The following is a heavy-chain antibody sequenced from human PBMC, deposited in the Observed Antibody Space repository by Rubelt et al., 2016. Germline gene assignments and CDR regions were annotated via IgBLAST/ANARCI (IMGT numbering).Heavy chain of an antibody. CDR1: SISSGYY. J-gene: IGHJ4*02. CDR2: IYYSGST. D-gene: IGHD4-17*01. V-gene: IGHV4-38-2*01. Sequence: SISSGYYWGWIRQPPGKGLEWIGSIYYSGSTYYNPSLKSRVTISVDTSKNQFSLKLSSVTAADTAVYYCARRYGVGDYFDYWGQGTLVTVSS. CDR3: ARRYGVGDYFDY.